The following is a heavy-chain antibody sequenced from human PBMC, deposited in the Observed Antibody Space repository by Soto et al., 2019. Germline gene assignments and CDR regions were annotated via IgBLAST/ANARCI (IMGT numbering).Heavy chain of an antibody. Sequence: EVQLLESGGGLVQPGGSLRLSCAASGFSFSSYAMNWVRQAPGRGLEWVSVISVSGDSTYYADSVKGRFTISRDNSKNTLYLQMISLRAEDTAVYYCARRSSGWYFDDWGQGTLVIVSS. D-gene: IGHD6-19*01. CDR1: GFSFSSYA. CDR3: ARRSSGWYFDD. J-gene: IGHJ4*02. V-gene: IGHV3-23*01. CDR2: ISVSGDST.